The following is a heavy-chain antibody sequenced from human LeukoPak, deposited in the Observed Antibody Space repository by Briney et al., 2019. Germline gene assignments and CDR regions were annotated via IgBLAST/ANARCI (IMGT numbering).Heavy chain of an antibody. CDR2: IYYSGST. CDR1: GGSISSYY. V-gene: IGHV4-59*01. CDR3: ARCYYDRQLDY. D-gene: IGHD3-22*01. Sequence: SETLSLTCTDSGGSISSYYWSWIRQPPGKGLEWIGYIYYSGSTNYNPSLKSRVTISVDTSKNRFSLKLSSVTAADTAVYYCARCYYDRQLDYWGQGTLVTVSS. J-gene: IGHJ4*02.